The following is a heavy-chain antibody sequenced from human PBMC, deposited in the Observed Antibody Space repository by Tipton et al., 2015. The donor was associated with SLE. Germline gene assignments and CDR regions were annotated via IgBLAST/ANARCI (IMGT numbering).Heavy chain of an antibody. CDR1: GGSISSSSYY. V-gene: IGHV4-30-4*08. CDR2: IYYSGST. D-gene: IGHD3-22*01. J-gene: IGHJ4*01. CDR3: AREGILQYSSGYMYYFDY. Sequence: TLSLTCTVSGGSISSSSYYWGWIRQPPWKGLEWIGYIYYSGSTYYNPSLKSRITISVDTSKNQFSLKLSSVTAADTAVYYCAREGILQYSSGYMYYFDYWGQGTLVTVSS.